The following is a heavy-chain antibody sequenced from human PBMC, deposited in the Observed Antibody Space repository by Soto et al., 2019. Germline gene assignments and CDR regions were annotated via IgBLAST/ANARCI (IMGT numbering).Heavy chain of an antibody. V-gene: IGHV1-46*01. CDR1: GYTFTSYY. CDR2: INPSGGST. Sequence: ASVKVSCKASGYTFTSYYMHWVRQAPGQGLEWMGIINPSGGSTSYAQKFQGRVTMTRDTSTSTVYMELSSLRSEDTAVYYCARDLKMGSSSLYHXDYWGQGTLVTVSS. J-gene: IGHJ4*02. D-gene: IGHD6-6*01. CDR3: ARDLKMGSSSLYHXDY.